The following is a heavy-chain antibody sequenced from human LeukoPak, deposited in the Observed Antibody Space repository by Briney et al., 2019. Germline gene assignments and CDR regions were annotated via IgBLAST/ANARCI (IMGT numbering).Heavy chain of an antibody. J-gene: IGHJ4*02. D-gene: IGHD4-17*01. Sequence: PGGSLRLSCAASGFTFSSYSMNWVRQAPGKGLEWVSSISSSSSYIYYADSVKGRFTISRDNAKNSLYLQMNSLGAEDTAVYYCARHNQPMTTVTTFDYWGQGTLVTVSS. CDR1: GFTFSSYS. CDR3: ARHNQPMTTVTTFDY. V-gene: IGHV3-21*01. CDR2: ISSSSSYI.